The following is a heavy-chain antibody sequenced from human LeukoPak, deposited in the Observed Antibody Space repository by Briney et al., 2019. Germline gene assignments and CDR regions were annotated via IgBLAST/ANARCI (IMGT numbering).Heavy chain of an antibody. Sequence: ASVKVSCKASGYTFTSYGISWVRQATGQGLEWMGWMNPNSGNTGYAQKFQGRVTMTRNTSISTAYMELSSLRSEDTAVYYCARGRSTRIKTRNWFDPWGQGTLVTVSS. V-gene: IGHV1-8*02. D-gene: IGHD2-2*01. CDR1: GYTFTSYG. CDR3: ARGRSTRIKTRNWFDP. CDR2: MNPNSGNT. J-gene: IGHJ5*02.